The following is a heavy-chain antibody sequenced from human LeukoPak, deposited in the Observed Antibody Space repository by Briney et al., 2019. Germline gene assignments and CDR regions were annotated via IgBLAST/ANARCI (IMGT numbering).Heavy chain of an antibody. CDR2: ISSSGSTI. D-gene: IGHD1-7*01. CDR3: ARVNYPGAFDI. J-gene: IGHJ3*02. V-gene: IGHV3-48*03. Sequence: GGSLRLSCAASGVTFSSYELNWVRQAPGKGLEWVSDISSSGSTIYYADSVTGRFTISRDNAQYSLYLQMTRLRAEDTAVYYCARVNYPGAFDIWGQGTMVTVSS. CDR1: GVTFSSYE.